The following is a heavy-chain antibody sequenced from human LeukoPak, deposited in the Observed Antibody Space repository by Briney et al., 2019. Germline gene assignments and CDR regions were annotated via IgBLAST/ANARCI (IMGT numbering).Heavy chain of an antibody. V-gene: IGHV4-34*01. Sequence: PSETLSLTCAVYGGSFSGYYWSWIRQPPGKGLEWIGEINHSGSTNYNPSLKSRVTISVDTSKNQFSLKLSSVTAADTAVYYCARESGLLLPYYYYGMDVWGQGTTVTVSS. CDR3: ARESGLLLPYYYYGMDV. CDR1: GGSFSGYY. D-gene: IGHD2-15*01. CDR2: INHSGST. J-gene: IGHJ6*02.